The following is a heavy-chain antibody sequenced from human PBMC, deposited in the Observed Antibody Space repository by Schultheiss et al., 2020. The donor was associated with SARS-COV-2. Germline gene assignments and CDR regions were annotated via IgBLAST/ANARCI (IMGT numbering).Heavy chain of an antibody. Sequence: GGSLRLSCAASGFTFSSYAMSWVRQAPGKGLEWVSAISGSGGSTYYADSVKGRFTISRDNSKNTLYLQMNSLRAGDTAVYYCARDQKGGDFAFDYWGQGTLVTVSS. CDR2: ISGSGGST. V-gene: IGHV3-23*01. CDR1: GFTFSSYA. J-gene: IGHJ4*02. CDR3: ARDQKGGDFAFDY. D-gene: IGHD2-21*01.